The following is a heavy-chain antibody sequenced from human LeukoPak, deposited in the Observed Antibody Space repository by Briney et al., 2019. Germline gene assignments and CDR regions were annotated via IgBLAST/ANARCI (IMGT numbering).Heavy chain of an antibody. CDR3: ARAPGVYDSSGFDY. Sequence: GASVKVSCKASGYTFTGYYMHWVRQAPGQGLEWMGWINPNSGGTNYAQKFQGRVTTTRDTSISTAYMELSRLRSDDTAVYYCARAPGVYDSSGFDYWGQGTLVTVSS. V-gene: IGHV1-2*02. CDR2: INPNSGGT. D-gene: IGHD3-22*01. CDR1: GYTFTGYY. J-gene: IGHJ4*02.